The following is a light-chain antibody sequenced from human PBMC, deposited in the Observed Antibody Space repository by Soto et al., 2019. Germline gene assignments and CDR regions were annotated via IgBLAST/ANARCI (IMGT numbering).Light chain of an antibody. Sequence: EIVLTQSPATLSLSPWEIATLSFRASQSVSSYLAWYQQKPGQAPRLLIYDASNRATGIPARFSGSGSGTDFTLTISSLETEDFAVYYCQQSSNWPTFGQGTKVDIK. CDR1: QSVSSY. CDR2: DAS. CDR3: QQSSNWPT. J-gene: IGKJ1*01. V-gene: IGKV3-11*01.